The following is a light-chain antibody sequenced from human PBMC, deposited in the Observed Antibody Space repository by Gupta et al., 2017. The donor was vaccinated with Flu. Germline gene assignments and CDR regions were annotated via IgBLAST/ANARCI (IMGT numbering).Light chain of an antibody. CDR1: SSNIGSNA. CDR2: NSN. J-gene: IGLJ1*01. Sequence: QSVLTQPPSASATPGQRVPIPCSGSSSNIGSNAVNWYRHLPGTAPNLLIYNSNRRHSGVPDRFSGSKSGTSASLAISGLQSEEEADYYCAAWDDSLNGSYVFGTGTKVTVL. CDR3: AAWDDSLNGSYV. V-gene: IGLV1-44*01.